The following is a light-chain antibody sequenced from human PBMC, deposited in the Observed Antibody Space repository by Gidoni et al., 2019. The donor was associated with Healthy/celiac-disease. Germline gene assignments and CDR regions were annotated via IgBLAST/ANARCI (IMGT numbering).Light chain of an antibody. CDR2: DDS. Sequence: SYVLTQPPSVSVAPGQTARITCGGNNIGSKTVPWYQQKPGPPPALVVSDDSDRPSGIPERFSGSNSGNTATLTIRRVEAGDEADYYCQVWDSSSDHVVFGGGTKLTVL. CDR1: NIGSKT. CDR3: QVWDSSSDHVV. J-gene: IGLJ2*01. V-gene: IGLV3-21*02.